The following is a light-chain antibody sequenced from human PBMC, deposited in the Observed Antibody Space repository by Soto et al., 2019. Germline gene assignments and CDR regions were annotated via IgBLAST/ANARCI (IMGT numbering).Light chain of an antibody. V-gene: IGKV1-39*01. CDR3: QQSYSTPRT. CDR1: QSISSY. J-gene: IGKJ1*01. Sequence: DIQMIQPPSSLSATVGDRVTITCRASQSISSYLNWYQHKPGKAPKLLIYAASSLQSGVPSRFSGSGSGTDFTLTISSLQPEDFATYYCQQSYSTPRTFGQGTKVDIK. CDR2: AAS.